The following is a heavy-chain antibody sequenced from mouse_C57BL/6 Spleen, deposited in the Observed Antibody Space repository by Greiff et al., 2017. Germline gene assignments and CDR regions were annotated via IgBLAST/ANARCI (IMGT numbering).Heavy chain of an antibody. CDR3: AYDYDY. CDR1: GYTFTSYW. V-gene: IGHV1-50*01. Sequence: QVQLQQPGAELVKPGASVKLSCTASGYTFTSYWMQWVKQRPGQGLEWIGEIDPSDSYTNYNQKFKGKATLTVDTSSSTAYMQLSSLTSEDSAVYYCAYDYDYWGQGTTLTVSS. J-gene: IGHJ2*01. CDR2: IDPSDSYT. D-gene: IGHD2-4*01.